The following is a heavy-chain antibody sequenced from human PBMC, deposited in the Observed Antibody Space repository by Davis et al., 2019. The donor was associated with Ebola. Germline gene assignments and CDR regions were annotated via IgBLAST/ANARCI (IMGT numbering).Heavy chain of an antibody. V-gene: IGHV3-23*01. J-gene: IGHJ4*02. Sequence: GGSLRPSCPASGFTFSTYWMYWVRQAPGKGLEWVSAISGSGGSTYYADSVKGRFTISRDNSKNTLYLQMNGLRAEDTAVYYCAKITMVQGVIIKTFDYWGQGTLVTVSS. CDR1: GFTFSTYW. CDR2: ISGSGGST. D-gene: IGHD3-10*01. CDR3: AKITMVQGVIIKTFDY.